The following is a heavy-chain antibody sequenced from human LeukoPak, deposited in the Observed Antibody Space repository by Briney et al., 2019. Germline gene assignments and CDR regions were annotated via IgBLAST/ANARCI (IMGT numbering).Heavy chain of an antibody. CDR2: IYYSGST. D-gene: IGHD1-26*01. V-gene: IGHV4-34*01. CDR3: VKSGGYGLIDY. J-gene: IGHJ4*02. CDR1: GGSFSGYY. Sequence: PSETLSLTCAVYGGSFSGYYWSWIRQPPGKGLEWIGSIYYSGSTYYNASLQSRVTISIDTSKNQFSLRLSSVTAADTAMYYCVKSGGYGLIDYWGQGTRVTVSS.